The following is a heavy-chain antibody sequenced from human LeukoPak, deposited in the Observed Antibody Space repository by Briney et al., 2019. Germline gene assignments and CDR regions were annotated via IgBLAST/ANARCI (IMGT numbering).Heavy chain of an antibody. CDR1: GYGFTSYW. CDR3: ARHTLTGAVAGTADY. CDR2: IYPGDSDT. J-gene: IGHJ4*02. V-gene: IGHV5-51*01. Sequence: GESLKISCKGSGYGFTSYWIGWVRQMPGKGLEWMGIIYPGDSDTRYSPSFQGQVTISADKSISTAYLQWSSLKASDTAMYYCARHTLTGAVAGTADYWGQGTLVTVSS. D-gene: IGHD6-19*01.